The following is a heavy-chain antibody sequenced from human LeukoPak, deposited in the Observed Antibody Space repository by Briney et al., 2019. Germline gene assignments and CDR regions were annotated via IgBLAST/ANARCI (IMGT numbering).Heavy chain of an antibody. CDR3: AKGRYYTSSPDAFDI. CDR2: ISGSAYST. CDR1: GFTFSSYA. Sequence: GGSLRLSCAASGFTFSSYAMSWVRQAPGKGLEWVSAISGSAYSTYYADSVRGRFSLSRDNSKNTLYLQMNSLRAEDTAVYYCAKGRYYTSSPDAFDIWGQGTMVTVSS. D-gene: IGHD6-6*01. V-gene: IGHV3-23*01. J-gene: IGHJ3*02.